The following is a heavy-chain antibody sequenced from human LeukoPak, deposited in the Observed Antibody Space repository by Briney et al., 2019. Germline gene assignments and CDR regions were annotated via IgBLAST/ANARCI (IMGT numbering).Heavy chain of an antibody. V-gene: IGHV4-30-4*01. D-gene: IGHD3-10*01. Sequence: PSETLSLTCTVSGGSISSGDYYWSWIRQPPGKGLEWIGYIYYSGSTYYNPSLKSRVTISVDTSKNQFSLKLSSVTAADTAVYYCARGRTGGYYGSGSYYVLFDYWGQGTLVTVSS. J-gene: IGHJ4*02. CDR1: GGSISSGDYY. CDR2: IYYSGST. CDR3: ARGRTGGYYGSGSYYVLFDY.